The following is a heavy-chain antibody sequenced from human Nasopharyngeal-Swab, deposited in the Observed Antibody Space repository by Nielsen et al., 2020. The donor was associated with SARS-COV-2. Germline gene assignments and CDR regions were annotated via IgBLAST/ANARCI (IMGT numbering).Heavy chain of an antibody. Sequence: SETLSLTCSVYGVSFSGYYWSWIRQPPGKGLALLGEINHSGSTNYNPSLKSRVTISVDTSKNQFSLDLSSVTAADTAVYYCVRHKLVGNNPDWFDPWGQGTLVTVSS. CDR2: INHSGST. D-gene: IGHD1-26*01. J-gene: IGHJ5*02. CDR3: VRHKLVGNNPDWFDP. CDR1: GVSFSGYY. V-gene: IGHV4-34*01.